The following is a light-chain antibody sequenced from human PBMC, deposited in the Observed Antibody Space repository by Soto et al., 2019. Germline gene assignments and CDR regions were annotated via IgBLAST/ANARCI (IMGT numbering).Light chain of an antibody. V-gene: IGKV3-11*01. CDR3: QQRSNWPPLT. CDR1: QSVSSY. Sequence: EIVLTQSPATLSLSPGERATLSCRASQSVSSYLAWYQQKPGQAPRLLIYDASNRATGIPARFSGSGSGTVFTITISSLEPEDFAVYYYQQRSNWPPLTFGGGTKVEIK. J-gene: IGKJ4*01. CDR2: DAS.